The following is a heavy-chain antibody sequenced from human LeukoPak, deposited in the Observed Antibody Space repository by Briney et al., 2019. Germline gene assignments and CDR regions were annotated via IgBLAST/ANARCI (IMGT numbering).Heavy chain of an antibody. D-gene: IGHD2-15*01. CDR1: GFTFSSYA. J-gene: IGHJ4*02. V-gene: IGHV3-23*01. Sequence: HPGGSLRLSCAASGFTFSSYAMSWVRQAPGKGLEWVLAISGSGGSTYYADSVKGRFTISRDNSKNTLYLQMNSLRAEDTAVYYCAKMGYCSGGSCSCFDSWGQGTLVAVSS. CDR3: AKMGYCSGGSCSCFDS. CDR2: ISGSGGST.